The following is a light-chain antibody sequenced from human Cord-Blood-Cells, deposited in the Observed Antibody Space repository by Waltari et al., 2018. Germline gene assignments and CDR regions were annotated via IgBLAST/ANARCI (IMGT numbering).Light chain of an antibody. Sequence: EILLTQSPPTLPVSPGERATLSCRASQSVSSNLAWYQQKPGQAPRLLIYDASTRATGIPARFSGSGSGTEFTLTISSLESEDFAVYYCQQYNNWPPTFDQGTKVEIK. CDR1: QSVSSN. V-gene: IGKV3-15*01. CDR2: DAS. CDR3: QQYNNWPPT. J-gene: IGKJ1*01.